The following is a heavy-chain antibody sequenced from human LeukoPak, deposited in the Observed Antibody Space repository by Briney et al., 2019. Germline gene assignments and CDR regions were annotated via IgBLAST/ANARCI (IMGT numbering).Heavy chain of an antibody. J-gene: IGHJ4*02. CDR2: IYHSGST. Sequence: SETLSLTCTVSGYSISSGYYWGWIRQPPGKGLEWIGSIYHSGSTYYNPSLKSRVTISVDTSKNQFSLKLSSVTAADTAVYYCAREIGYCTNGVCYPPNYFDYWGQGTLVTVSS. D-gene: IGHD2-8*01. CDR1: GYSISSGYY. CDR3: AREIGYCTNGVCYPPNYFDY. V-gene: IGHV4-38-2*02.